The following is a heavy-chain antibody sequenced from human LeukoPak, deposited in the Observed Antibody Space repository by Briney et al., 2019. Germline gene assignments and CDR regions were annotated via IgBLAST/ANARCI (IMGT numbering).Heavy chain of an antibody. CDR2: VYYTGST. CDR3: ARLMITFGGVIVWAFDI. D-gene: IGHD3-16*02. Sequence: SETLSLTCTVSGGSISSSSFYWGWIRQPPGKGLEWIGSVYYTGSTYYNPSLKSRVTISVDTSKNQFSLKLSSVTAADTAVYYCARLMITFGGVIVWAFDIWGQGTMVTVSS. J-gene: IGHJ3*02. CDR1: GGSISSSSFY. V-gene: IGHV4-39*01.